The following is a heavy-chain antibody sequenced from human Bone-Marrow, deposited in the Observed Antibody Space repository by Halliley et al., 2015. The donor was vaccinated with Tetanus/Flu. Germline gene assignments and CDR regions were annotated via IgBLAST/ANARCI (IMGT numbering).Heavy chain of an antibody. V-gene: IGHV5-51*01. J-gene: IGHJ3*02. CDR2: IYPGDSDV. D-gene: IGHD1-7*01. CDR3: ARPKSELALRGAFDI. Sequence: IIYPGDSDVRYSPSFQGQVTISADKSISTAYLRWSSLKDSDTAMYYCARPKSELALRGAFDIWGQGTMVTVSA.